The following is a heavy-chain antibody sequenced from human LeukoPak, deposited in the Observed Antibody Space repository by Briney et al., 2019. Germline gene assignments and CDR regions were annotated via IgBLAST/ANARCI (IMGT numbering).Heavy chain of an antibody. Sequence: PGGSLRLSCAASGFTFSYYAMSWVRQAPGKGLEWVSEISGSGSTTYYADSVKGRFTISRDNSKNTLYLQMDSLRDGHTAVYYCAARRDYFDYWGQGTVVRVST. CDR3: AARRDYFDY. V-gene: IGHV3-23*01. CDR1: GFTFSYYA. J-gene: IGHJ4*02. CDR2: ISGSGSTT.